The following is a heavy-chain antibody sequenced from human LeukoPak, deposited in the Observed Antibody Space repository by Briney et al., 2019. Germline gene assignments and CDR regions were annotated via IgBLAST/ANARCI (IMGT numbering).Heavy chain of an antibody. CDR1: GFPFSAYD. V-gene: IGHV3-13*01. Sequence: GGSLRLSCATSGFPFSAYDMRWVRQAPGKGLEWVSAFGSAGDTYYPDAVKGRFTISRDYGKNSLYLQMNSLRPGDTAVYFCVRGALPGDNWYFDLWGRGTLVTVSS. CDR2: FGSAGDT. D-gene: IGHD5-24*01. J-gene: IGHJ2*01. CDR3: VRGALPGDNWYFDL.